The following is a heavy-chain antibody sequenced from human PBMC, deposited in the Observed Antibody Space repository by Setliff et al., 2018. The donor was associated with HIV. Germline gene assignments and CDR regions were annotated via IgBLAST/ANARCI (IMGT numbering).Heavy chain of an antibody. D-gene: IGHD2-2*01. CDR2: TIPMFGTA. J-gene: IGHJ4*02. CDR3: ARESACSSTSCPKVLVY. V-gene: IGHV1-69*05. Sequence: ASVKVSCKASGGTFGIYGISWVRQAPGQGLEWMGGTIPMFGTANYAQKFQGRVTITTDESTNTCYMELRSLRSEDTAVYYCARESACSSTSCPKVLVYWGQGTLVTVSS. CDR1: GGTFGIYG.